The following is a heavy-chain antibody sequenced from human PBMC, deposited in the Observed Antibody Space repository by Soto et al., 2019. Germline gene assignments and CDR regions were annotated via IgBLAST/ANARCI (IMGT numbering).Heavy chain of an antibody. CDR2: IRETGNT. CDR3: AKQQMGVIRALDY. J-gene: IGHJ4*02. Sequence: PGGSQRLSSTASGFTFSNYARSWIRQAPGKGLEWVSTIRETGNTYYADSVRGRFATSRDNSENTLYLQMSSLRAEDTAVYYCAKQQMGVIRALDYWGQGTLVTISS. CDR1: GFTFSNYA. D-gene: IGHD1-26*01. V-gene: IGHV3-23*01.